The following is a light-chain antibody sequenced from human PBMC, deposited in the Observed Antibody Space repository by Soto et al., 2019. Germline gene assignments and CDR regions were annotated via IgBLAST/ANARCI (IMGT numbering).Light chain of an antibody. Sequence: EIVLTQSPGTLSLSPGERATLSCRASQSLSTSFLAWYQQKPGQAPRLLIYGASSRATGIPDRFSGGGSGTDFTLTITRLEPEDFAVYYCQQYGSSPSITFGQGTRLEI. CDR2: GAS. CDR3: QQYGSSPSIT. J-gene: IGKJ5*01. CDR1: QSLSTSF. V-gene: IGKV3-20*01.